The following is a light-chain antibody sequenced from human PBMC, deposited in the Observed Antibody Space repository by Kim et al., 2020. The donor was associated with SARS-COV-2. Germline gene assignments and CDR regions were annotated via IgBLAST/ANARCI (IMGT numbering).Light chain of an antibody. V-gene: IGLV2-11*01. J-gene: IGLJ3*02. CDR3: SSYAGSSSWV. CDR2: EVT. Sequence: QSALTQPRSVSGSPGQSVTISCTGTSSDVGGYNYVSWYQQHPGKAPKLMIYEVTKRPSGVPDRFSASKSGNTASLIVSGLQAEDEGDYYCSSYAGSSSWVFGGGTKVTVL. CDR1: SSDVGGYNY.